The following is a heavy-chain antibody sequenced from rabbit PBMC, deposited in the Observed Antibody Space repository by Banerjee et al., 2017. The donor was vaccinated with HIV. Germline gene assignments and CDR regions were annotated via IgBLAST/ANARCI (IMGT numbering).Heavy chain of an antibody. D-gene: IGHD8-1*01. CDR2: IYTGTSGNT. V-gene: IGHV1S45*01. Sequence: QEQLEESGGDLVKPEGSLTLACTASGFSFSSKYWVCWVRQVPGKGLEWIACIYTGTSGNTAYASWAKGRFTISKASSTTVTLQMTSLTAADTATYFCAIVYGNSYDLWGPGTLVTVS. J-gene: IGHJ4*01. CDR1: GFSFSSKYW. CDR3: AIVYGNSYDL.